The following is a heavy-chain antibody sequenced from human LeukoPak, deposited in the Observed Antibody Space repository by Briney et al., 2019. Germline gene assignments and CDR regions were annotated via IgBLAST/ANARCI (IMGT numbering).Heavy chain of an antibody. CDR1: GGSFSGYY. J-gene: IGHJ3*02. V-gene: IGHV4-34*01. CDR2: INHSGST. D-gene: IGHD6-19*01. Sequence: SETLPLTCAVYGGSFSGYYWSWIRQPPGKGLEWIGEINHSGSTNYNPSLKSRVTISVDTSKNQFSLKLSSVTAADTAVYYCARPLTVAGTVSWAFDIWGQGTMVTVSS. CDR3: ARPLTVAGTVSWAFDI.